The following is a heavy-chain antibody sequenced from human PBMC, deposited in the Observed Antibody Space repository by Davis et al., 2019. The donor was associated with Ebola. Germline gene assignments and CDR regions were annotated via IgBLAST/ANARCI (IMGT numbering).Heavy chain of an antibody. J-gene: IGHJ6*02. CDR1: GFTFSSYS. V-gene: IGHV3-21*01. D-gene: IGHD3-22*01. CDR3: ARDNYYDSSGYLYYYYYGMDV. Sequence: GGSLRLSCAASGFTFSSYSMNWVRQAPGKGLEWVSSISSSSSYIYYADSVKGRFTISRDNAKNSLYLQMNSLRAEDTAVYYCARDNYYDSSGYLYYYYYGMDVWGQGTTVTVSS. CDR2: ISSSSSYI.